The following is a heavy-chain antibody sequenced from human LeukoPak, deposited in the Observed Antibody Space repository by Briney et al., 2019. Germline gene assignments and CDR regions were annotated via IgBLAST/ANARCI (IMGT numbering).Heavy chain of an antibody. CDR1: GFTFNNYA. CDR3: AKSVRGYTYYFDC. CDR2: ISGSGSNT. V-gene: IGHV3-23*01. Sequence: GGSLRLSCAASGFTFNNYAMSWVRQAPSKELEWVSTISGSGSNTYYADSVKGRFTISRDNSKNTLYLQMNSLRAEDTAVYYCAKSVRGYTYYFDCWGQGTLVTVSS. J-gene: IGHJ4*02. D-gene: IGHD5-12*01.